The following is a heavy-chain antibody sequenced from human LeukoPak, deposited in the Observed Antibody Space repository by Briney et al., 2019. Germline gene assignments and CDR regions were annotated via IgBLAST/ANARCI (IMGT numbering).Heavy chain of an antibody. CDR1: GGSISSYY. Sequence: SETLSLTCTVSGGSISSYYWSWIRQPPGKGLEWIGYIYYSGSTNYNPSLKSRGTISVDTSKNQFSLKLSSVTAADTAVYYCARRNVGYRSGQLDYWGQGTLVTVSS. V-gene: IGHV4-59*01. D-gene: IGHD6-19*01. CDR2: IYYSGST. CDR3: ARRNVGYRSGQLDY. J-gene: IGHJ4*02.